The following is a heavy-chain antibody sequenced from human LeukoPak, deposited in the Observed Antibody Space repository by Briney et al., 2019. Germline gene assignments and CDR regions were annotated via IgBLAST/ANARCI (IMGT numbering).Heavy chain of an antibody. CDR1: GFTFSSYA. J-gene: IGHJ4*02. CDR3: AKEIAIFGVVIDFDY. D-gene: IGHD3-3*01. Sequence: GGSLRLSCAASGFTFSSYAMSWVRQPPGKGLEWVSAISGSGGSTYYADSVKGRFTISRDNSKNTLYLQMNSLRAEDTAVYYCAKEIAIFGVVIDFDYWGQGTLVTVSS. V-gene: IGHV3-23*01. CDR2: ISGSGGST.